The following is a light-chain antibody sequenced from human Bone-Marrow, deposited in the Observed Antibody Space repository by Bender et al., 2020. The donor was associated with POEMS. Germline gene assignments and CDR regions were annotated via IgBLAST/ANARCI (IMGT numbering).Light chain of an antibody. J-gene: IGLJ2*01. CDR3: QVWDSTSDLVV. CDR2: DDT. V-gene: IGLV3-21*02. Sequence: SYVLTQPPSVSVAPGQTARITCGEKNIGSKSVHWYQQKPGQAPVLVVYDDTDRPSGIPERFSGSNSGNTATLTISRVEAGDEADYYCQVWDSTSDLVVFGGGTKLTVL. CDR1: NIGSKS.